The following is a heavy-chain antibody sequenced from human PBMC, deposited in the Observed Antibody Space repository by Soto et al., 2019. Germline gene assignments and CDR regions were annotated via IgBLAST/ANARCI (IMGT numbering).Heavy chain of an antibody. CDR2: IYYSGST. J-gene: IGHJ4*02. V-gene: IGHV4-30-4*01. D-gene: IGHD3-10*01. Sequence: SETLSLTCTVSGGSISSGDYYWSWIRQPPGKGLEWIGYIYYSGSTYYNPSLKSRVTISVDTSKNQFSLKLSSVTAADTAVYYCARVSVHYYGSGSYYLFDYWGRGTLVTVSS. CDR3: ARVSVHYYGSGSYYLFDY. CDR1: GGSISSGDYY.